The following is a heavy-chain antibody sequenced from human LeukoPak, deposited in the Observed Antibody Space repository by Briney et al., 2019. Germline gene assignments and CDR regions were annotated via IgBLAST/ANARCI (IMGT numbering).Heavy chain of an antibody. J-gene: IGHJ4*02. Sequence: GGSLQISCQGSGSISPTYGIAWGRRVPGKGVGWMGIIYADESNIRYSPSCQGQVTISADKASSTASLQWSSLKASDTAMYYCARPPSRGYSSSFEYWGQGTLVTVSS. CDR2: IYADESNI. CDR1: GSISPTYG. D-gene: IGHD2-2*03. CDR3: ARPPSRGYSSSFEY. V-gene: IGHV5-51*01.